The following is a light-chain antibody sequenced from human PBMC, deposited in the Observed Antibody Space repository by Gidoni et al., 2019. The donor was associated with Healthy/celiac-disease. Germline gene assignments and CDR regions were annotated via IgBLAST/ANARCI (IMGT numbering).Light chain of an antibody. Sequence: QSVLTQPPPVSEAPRQRVTISCSGSSSNIGNNAVNWYQQLPGKAPNLLIYYDDLLPSGVSDRFSGSKSGTSASLAISGLQSEDEADYYCAAWDDSLNGWVFGGGTKLTVL. CDR3: AAWDDSLNGWV. J-gene: IGLJ3*02. CDR1: SSNIGNNA. CDR2: YDD. V-gene: IGLV1-36*01.